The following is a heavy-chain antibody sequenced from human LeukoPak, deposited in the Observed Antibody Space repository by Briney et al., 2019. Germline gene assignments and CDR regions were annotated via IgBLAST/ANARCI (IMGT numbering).Heavy chain of an antibody. CDR2: IYYSGST. CDR1: GGSISSGGYY. J-gene: IGHJ2*01. Sequence: SETLSLTCTVSGGSISSGGYYWSWIRQPPGKGLEWIGYIYYSGSTNYNPSLKSRVTISVDTSKNQFSLKLSSVTAADTAVYYCARPCSSTSCHLHNWYFDLWGRGTLVTVSS. D-gene: IGHD2-2*01. V-gene: IGHV4-61*08. CDR3: ARPCSSTSCHLHNWYFDL.